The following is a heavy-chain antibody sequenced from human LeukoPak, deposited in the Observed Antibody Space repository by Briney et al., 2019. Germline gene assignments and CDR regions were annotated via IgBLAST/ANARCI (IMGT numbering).Heavy chain of an antibody. V-gene: IGHV4-34*01. J-gene: IGHJ4*02. CDR1: GGSFSGYY. D-gene: IGHD2-2*01. CDR3: ARVYQLALHYFDY. Sequence: PSETLSLTCAVYGGSFSGYYWSWIRQPPGKGLEWIGEINHSGSTNYNPSLKSRVTISVDTSKNQFSLKLSPVTAADTAVYYCARVYQLALHYFDYWGQGTLVTVSS. CDR2: INHSGST.